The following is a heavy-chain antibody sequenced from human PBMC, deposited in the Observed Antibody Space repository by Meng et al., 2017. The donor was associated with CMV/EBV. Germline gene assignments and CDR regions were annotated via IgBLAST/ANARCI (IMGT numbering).Heavy chain of an antibody. V-gene: IGHV3-23*01. D-gene: IGHD6-13*01. CDR3: AKEPSSWYRPSFDY. Sequence: GESLKISCAASDFTFSTYAMSWVHQAPGKGLGWVSAISGSGTSTYYAESVKGRFTISRDNSKNTLYLQMNSLRVEDTAVYYCAKEPSSWYRPSFDYWGQGTLVTVSS. CDR2: ISGSGTST. CDR1: DFTFSTYA. J-gene: IGHJ4*02.